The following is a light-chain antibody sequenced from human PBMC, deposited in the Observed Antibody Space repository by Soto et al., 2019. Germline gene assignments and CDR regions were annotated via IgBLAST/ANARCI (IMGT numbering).Light chain of an antibody. CDR1: GSNIGLHF. CDR3: ATWDNSLSAGV. CDR2: DNN. V-gene: IGLV1-51*01. J-gene: IGLJ3*02. Sequence: QSVLTQPPSVSAAPGQKVTISCSGSGSNIGLHFVSWYQQFPGTAPKLLIYDNNQRPSGIPERFSGSKTGTPATLGITGLQTGDEADYYCATWDNSLSAGVFGGGTKLTVL.